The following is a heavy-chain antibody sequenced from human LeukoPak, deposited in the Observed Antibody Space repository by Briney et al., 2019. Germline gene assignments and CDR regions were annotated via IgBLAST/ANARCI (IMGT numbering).Heavy chain of an antibody. Sequence: GGSLRLSCAASGFTVSSNYMSWVRKAPGKGLEWVSVIYSGGSTYYADSVKGRFTITRDNSKNTLYLQMNSLRAEDTAVYYCARVKQLVYFDYWGQGTLVTVSS. CDR2: IYSGGST. J-gene: IGHJ4*02. V-gene: IGHV3-66*01. CDR1: GFTVSSNY. CDR3: ARVKQLVYFDY. D-gene: IGHD6-13*01.